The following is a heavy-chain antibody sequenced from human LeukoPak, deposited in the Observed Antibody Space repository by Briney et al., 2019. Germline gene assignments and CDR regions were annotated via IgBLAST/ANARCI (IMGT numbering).Heavy chain of an antibody. D-gene: IGHD6-13*01. CDR3: ARGEYSSSWYFTN. J-gene: IGHJ4*02. CDR1: GSTVSSNY. Sequence: GGSLRLSCAASGSTVSSNYMSWVRQAPGKGLEWVSVIDSGGSTSYADSVKGRFTISRDNSKNTLYLQMNSLRAEDTAVYYCARGEYSSSWYFTNWGQGTLVTVSS. V-gene: IGHV3-66*01. CDR2: IDSGGST.